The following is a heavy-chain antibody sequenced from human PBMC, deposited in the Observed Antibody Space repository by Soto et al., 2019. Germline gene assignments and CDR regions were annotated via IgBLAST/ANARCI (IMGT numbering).Heavy chain of an antibody. D-gene: IGHD2-2*01. CDR2: ISGSGGTT. Sequence: EVQLLESGGGLVQPGGSLRLSCVASGHTCHSYAISWVRQAPGQGLEWVSGISGSGGTTYYADSVRGRFTISRDDSKNTLYLQMNSLRAEDTSVYYCAKVSRGIGAGPEALNWGQCTLVPVSS. CDR3: AKVSRGIGAGPEALN. J-gene: IGHJ1*01. CDR1: GHTCHSYA. V-gene: IGHV3-23*01.